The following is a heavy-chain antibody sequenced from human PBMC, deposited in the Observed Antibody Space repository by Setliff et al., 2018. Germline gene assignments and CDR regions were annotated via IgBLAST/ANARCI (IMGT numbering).Heavy chain of an antibody. D-gene: IGHD2-21*02. CDR2: INHYGST. J-gene: IGHJ3*02. Sequence: SETLSLTCAVYDGSFSDYYWSWIHQPPGKGLEWIGEINHYGSTKYKSSLKSRVTISVDTSKNQFSLKLNSVTAADTAMYYCARVFGDNDLPDIWGRGTMVTV. CDR1: DGSFSDYY. V-gene: IGHV4-34*01. CDR3: ARVFGDNDLPDI.